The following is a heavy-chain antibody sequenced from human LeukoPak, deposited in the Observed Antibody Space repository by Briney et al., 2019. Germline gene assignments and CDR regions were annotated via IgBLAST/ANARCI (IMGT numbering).Heavy chain of an antibody. CDR2: ISGSGGTT. D-gene: IGHD2-2*01. J-gene: IGHJ4*02. V-gene: IGHV3-23*01. Sequence: GGSLRLSCAASGFTFSNYALSWVRQAPGKGLEWVSAISGSGGTTYYADSVKGRFTISRDNSKNTLYLQMNTLRAEDTAVYYCAERAPDCTSTSCYFVSFDYWGQGTLVTVSS. CDR3: AERAPDCTSTSCYFVSFDY. CDR1: GFTFSNYA.